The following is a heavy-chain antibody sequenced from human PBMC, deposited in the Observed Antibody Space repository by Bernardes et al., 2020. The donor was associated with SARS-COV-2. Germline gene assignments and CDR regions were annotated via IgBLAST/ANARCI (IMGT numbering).Heavy chain of an antibody. CDR2: IYPGDSDN. J-gene: IGHJ3*02. CDR1: GYSVTRYW. CDR3: ARQAAADAFDI. D-gene: IGHD6-25*01. V-gene: IGHV5-51*01. Sequence: GGCLKSSSKGSGYSVTRYWIGWVRPIPGKGLEWMGIIYPGDSDNRYSPSFQGQVTISADKSISTAYLQWSSLKASDTAMYYCARQAAADAFDIWGQGTIVTVSS.